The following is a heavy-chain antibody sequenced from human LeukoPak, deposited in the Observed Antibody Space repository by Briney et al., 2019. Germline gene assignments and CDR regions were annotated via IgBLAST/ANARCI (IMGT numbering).Heavy chain of an antibody. Sequence: ASVKVSCKASGYTFTSYDINWVRQATGQGLEWMGWMNPNSGNAGYAQKFQGRVTMTRNTSISTAYMELSSLRSEDTAVYYCARGYYDILTGYSHSWFDPWGQGTLVTVSS. D-gene: IGHD3-9*01. J-gene: IGHJ5*02. V-gene: IGHV1-8*01. CDR1: GYTFTSYD. CDR2: MNPNSGNA. CDR3: ARGYYDILTGYSHSWFDP.